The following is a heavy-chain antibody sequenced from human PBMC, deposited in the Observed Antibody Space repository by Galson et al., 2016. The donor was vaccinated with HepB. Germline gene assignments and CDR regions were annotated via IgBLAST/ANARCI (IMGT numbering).Heavy chain of an antibody. V-gene: IGHV4-59*01. J-gene: IGHJ6*02. Sequence: SETLSLTCSVSGGSISSSYWSWTRQPPGKGLEWIGYIYHSGSTKYNPSLQSRLSISIDPSRTHCSLRLTSVTAADTAVYYCSRDSSSGYYHYYGMDGWGQGTTVIVS. CDR1: GGSISSSY. CDR2: IYHSGST. D-gene: IGHD6-19*01. CDR3: SRDSSSGYYHYYGMDG.